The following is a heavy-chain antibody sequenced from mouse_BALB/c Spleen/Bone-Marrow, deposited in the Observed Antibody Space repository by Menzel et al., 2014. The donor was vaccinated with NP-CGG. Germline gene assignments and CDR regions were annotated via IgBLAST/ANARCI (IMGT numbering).Heavy chain of an antibody. CDR1: GFSLTIYG. D-gene: IGHD2-14*01. Sequence: QVQLQQSGPGLVAPSQSLSITCTVSGFSLTIYGVHWVRQPPGKGLEWLGVSWAGGGTSYNSALLSRLTISKDISKSQVFLKMNSLQTDDTAMYYCAREGYDHAMDYWGQGTSVTVSS. V-gene: IGHV2-9*02. J-gene: IGHJ4*01. CDR3: AREGYDHAMDY. CDR2: SWAGGGT.